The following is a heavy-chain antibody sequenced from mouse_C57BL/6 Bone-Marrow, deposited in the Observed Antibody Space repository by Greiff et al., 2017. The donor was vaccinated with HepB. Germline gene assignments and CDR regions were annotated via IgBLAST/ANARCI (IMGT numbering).Heavy chain of an antibody. CDR2: IYPGDGDT. V-gene: IGHV1-82*01. J-gene: IGHJ4*01. CDR3: AIYYYGSRGDYYAMDY. Sequence: QVQLKQSGPELVKPGASVKISCKASGYAFSSSWMNWVKQRPGKGLEWIGRIYPGDGDTNYNGKFKGKATLTADKSSSTAYMQLSSLTSEDSAVYFCAIYYYGSRGDYYAMDYWGQGTSVTVSS. D-gene: IGHD1-1*01. CDR1: GYAFSSSW.